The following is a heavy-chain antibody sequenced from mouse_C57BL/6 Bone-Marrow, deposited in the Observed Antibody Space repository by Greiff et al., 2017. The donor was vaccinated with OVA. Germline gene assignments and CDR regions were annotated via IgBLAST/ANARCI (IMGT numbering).Heavy chain of an antibody. CDR3: AYYYGSSYWYFDV. CDR1: GYTFTSYW. CDR2: INPSSGYT. V-gene: IGHV1-7*01. D-gene: IGHD1-1*01. Sequence: VQRVESGAELAKPGASVKLSCKASGYTFTSYWMHWVKQRPGQGLEWIGYINPSSGYTKYNQKFKDKATLTADKSSSTAYMQLSSLTYEDSAVYYCAYYYGSSYWYFDVWGTGTTVTVSS. J-gene: IGHJ1*03.